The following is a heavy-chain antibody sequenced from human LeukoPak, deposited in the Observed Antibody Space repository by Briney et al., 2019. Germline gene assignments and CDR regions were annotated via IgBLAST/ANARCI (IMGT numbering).Heavy chain of an antibody. CDR3: ARTITDGAFDI. Sequence: PGGSLRLSCAASEFTFNRFWMSWVRQAPGKGLEWVANIKPDRTERYYVDSVKGRFTVSRDNAENSLYLQMNSLRVEDTAVYYCARTITDGAFDIWGQGTLVTVSS. CDR2: IKPDRTER. J-gene: IGHJ3*02. CDR1: EFTFNRFW. V-gene: IGHV3-7*01. D-gene: IGHD5-24*01.